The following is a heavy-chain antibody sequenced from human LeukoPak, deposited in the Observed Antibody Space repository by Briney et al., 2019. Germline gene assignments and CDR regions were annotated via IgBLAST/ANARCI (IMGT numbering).Heavy chain of an antibody. CDR2: IYPGDSDT. V-gene: IGHV5-51*01. J-gene: IGHJ3*01. Sequence: RESLKISCKGSGYRFSIYWIAWVRQMPGKGLEWLGIIYPGDSDTRYSPSFQGQVTVSVDNSINTAYLQWSSLKASDTAIYYCARRVGANDAFDFWGQGTMVNVFS. CDR3: ARRVGANDAFDF. D-gene: IGHD1-26*01. CDR1: GYRFSIYW.